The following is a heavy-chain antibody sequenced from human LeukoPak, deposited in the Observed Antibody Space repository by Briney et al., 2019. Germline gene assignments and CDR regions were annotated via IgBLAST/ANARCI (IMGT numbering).Heavy chain of an antibody. CDR1: GSTFTGYY. J-gene: IGHJ4*02. CDR3: ASGRIEHQLDPIDY. CDR2: INPNSGGT. V-gene: IGHV1-2*02. Sequence: GASVKVSCKASGSTFTGYYMHWVRQAPGQGLEWMGWINPNSGGTYSAQKFRGRVTMTRDTSIRTAYMELSGLRSDDTAVYYCASGRIEHQLDPIDYWSQGTLVTVSS. D-gene: IGHD1-1*01.